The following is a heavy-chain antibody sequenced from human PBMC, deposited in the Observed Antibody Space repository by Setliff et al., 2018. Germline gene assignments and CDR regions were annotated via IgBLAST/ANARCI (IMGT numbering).Heavy chain of an antibody. V-gene: IGHV4-39*07. CDR3: ARGRGISMIVVVTHDAFDI. J-gene: IGHJ3*02. CDR2: IYYSGST. D-gene: IGHD3-22*01. CDR1: GGSISSSSYY. Sequence: SETLSLTCTVSGGSISSSSYYWGWIRQSPGKGLEWIGSIYYSGSTNYNPSLKSRVTISVDTSKNQFSLKLSSVTAADTAVYYCARGRGISMIVVVTHDAFDIWGQGTMVTVSS.